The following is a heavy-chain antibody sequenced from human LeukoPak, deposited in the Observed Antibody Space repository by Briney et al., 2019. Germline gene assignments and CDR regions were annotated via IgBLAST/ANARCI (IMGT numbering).Heavy chain of an antibody. V-gene: IGHV1-2*02. Sequence: ASVKVSCNASGYTFTRYYVNWVRQAPGQGLEWMGWINPNSGGTNYAQKFQGRVTMTRDTSITTVYMELSRLRSDETAVFYCASFEVGAWGQGTLVTVSS. CDR2: INPNSGGT. CDR1: GYTFTRYY. D-gene: IGHD3-10*01. CDR3: ASFEVGA. J-gene: IGHJ5*02.